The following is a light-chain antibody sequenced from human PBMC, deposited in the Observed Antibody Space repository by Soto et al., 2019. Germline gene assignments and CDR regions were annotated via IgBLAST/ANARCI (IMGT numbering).Light chain of an antibody. CDR3: QQYNSYS. V-gene: IGKV1-5*03. J-gene: IGKJ1*01. CDR1: QSISSW. Sequence: EIQMTQSPSTLSGSVGDRVTITCRASQSISSWLAWYQQKPGKVPKLLIYKASSLESGVPSRFSGSGSGTEFTLAISSLQPADFATYYCQQYNSYSFGQGPRRLS. CDR2: KAS.